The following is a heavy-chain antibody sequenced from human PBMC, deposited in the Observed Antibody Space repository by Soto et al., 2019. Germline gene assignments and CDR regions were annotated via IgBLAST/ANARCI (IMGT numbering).Heavy chain of an antibody. CDR3: ARHQSHSSSYGDP. CDR2: IYYSGST. Sequence: QLQLQESGPGLVKPSETLSLTCTVYCGSISSSSYYWGWIRQPPGKGLEWIVSIYYSGSTYYNPSLKSRVTISVDPSKNQFSLKLSSVTAADTAVYYCARHQSHSSSYGDPWGQGTLVTVSS. D-gene: IGHD6-13*01. J-gene: IGHJ5*02. V-gene: IGHV4-39*01. CDR1: CGSISSSSYY.